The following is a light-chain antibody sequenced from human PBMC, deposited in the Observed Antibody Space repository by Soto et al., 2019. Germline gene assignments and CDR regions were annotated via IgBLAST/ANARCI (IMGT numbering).Light chain of an antibody. Sequence: QSVLAQPASVSGSPGQSITISCTGSSSDIASFNYVSWYQQYPGKAPKLLIYQVTSRASGVSHRFSGSKFGDTASLTISGLQPEDEAEYYCNSYASSTFYVVGNGTKVTV. CDR2: QVT. V-gene: IGLV2-14*01. CDR3: NSYASSTFYV. CDR1: SSDIASFNY. J-gene: IGLJ1*01.